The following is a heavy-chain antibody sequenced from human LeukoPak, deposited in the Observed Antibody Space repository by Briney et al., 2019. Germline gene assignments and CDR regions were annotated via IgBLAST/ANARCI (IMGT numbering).Heavy chain of an antibody. V-gene: IGHV3-48*03. Sequence: GGSLRLSCGASGFTFSSYEMNWVRQAPGKGLDWVSYISSSGRTIYYADSVKGRFTISRDNAKNSLYLQMNSLRAEDTAVYYCARGQLWIDYWGQGTLVTVSS. CDR1: GFTFSSYE. D-gene: IGHD3-10*01. CDR2: ISSSGRTI. CDR3: ARGQLWIDY. J-gene: IGHJ4*02.